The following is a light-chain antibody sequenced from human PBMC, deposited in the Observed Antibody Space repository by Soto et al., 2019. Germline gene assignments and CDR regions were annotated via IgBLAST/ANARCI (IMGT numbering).Light chain of an antibody. CDR2: DVS. V-gene: IGLV2-14*03. Sequence: QSVLTQPASVSGSPGQSITISCTGTSSDVGGYNYVSRYQHHPGKAPKLLIYDVSNRPSGISNRFSGSKSDNTASLTISGPQPEDEADYYCSSYTTSNTRQIVFGTGTKVTVL. J-gene: IGLJ1*01. CDR3: SSYTTSNTRQIV. CDR1: SSDVGGYNY.